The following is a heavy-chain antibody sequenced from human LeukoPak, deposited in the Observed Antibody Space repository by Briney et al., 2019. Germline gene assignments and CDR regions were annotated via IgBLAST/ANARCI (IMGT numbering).Heavy chain of an antibody. CDR3: ATPSRKSDY. Sequence: PGGSLRLSCAASAFTFTNAWMNWVRQAPGKGLEWVGSIKSKTDGGTTDYAAPVKGRFTISRDDSKNTLYLQMNSLKTEDTAVYYCATPSRKSDYWGQGTLVTVSS. CDR2: IKSKTDGGTT. J-gene: IGHJ4*02. CDR1: AFTFTNAW. V-gene: IGHV3-15*01.